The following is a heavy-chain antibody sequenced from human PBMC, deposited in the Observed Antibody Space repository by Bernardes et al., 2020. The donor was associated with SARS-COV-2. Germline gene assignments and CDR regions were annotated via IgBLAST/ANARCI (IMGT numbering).Heavy chain of an antibody. Sequence: GGSLRLSCAASGFIFSDIYMDWVRQAPGKGLEWVGLTRNKSKGYTTEYAASVKGRFTISRDESKNSVYLQMDSLKTEDTAVYYCATTSYCNHNTCYRGALDNWGQGALVTVSS. V-gene: IGHV3-72*01. CDR2: TRNKSKGYTT. J-gene: IGHJ4*02. CDR1: GFIFSDIY. D-gene: IGHD2-15*01. CDR3: ATTSYCNHNTCYRGALDN.